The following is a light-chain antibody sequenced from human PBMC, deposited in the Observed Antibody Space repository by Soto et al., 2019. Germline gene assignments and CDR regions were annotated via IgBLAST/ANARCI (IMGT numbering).Light chain of an antibody. J-gene: IGLJ2*01. CDR2: EAT. V-gene: IGLV2-23*01. CDR3: CSYARSNVI. Sequence: QSVLTQPASVSGSPGQSIAISCTGTSSDVGSSDLVSWYQQSPGKAPKLMIYEATKRPSGVSDRFSGSKSGNTASLTISGRQAEDEADYYCCSYARSNVILGGGTKLTVL. CDR1: SSDVGSSDL.